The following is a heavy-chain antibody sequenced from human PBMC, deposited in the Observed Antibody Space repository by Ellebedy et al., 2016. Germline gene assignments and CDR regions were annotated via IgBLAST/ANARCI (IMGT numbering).Heavy chain of an antibody. D-gene: IGHD5-12*01. CDR3: ARDLSRYSGYDWGTKDGVLGY. V-gene: IGHV1-46*01. CDR2: INPSGGST. CDR1: GYTFTSYY. J-gene: IGHJ4*02. Sequence: ASVKVSCXASGYTFTSYYMHWVRQAPGQGLEWMGIINPSGGSTSYAQKFQGRVTMTRDTSTSTVYMELSSLRSEDTAVYYCARDLSRYSGYDWGTKDGVLGYWGQGTLVTVSS.